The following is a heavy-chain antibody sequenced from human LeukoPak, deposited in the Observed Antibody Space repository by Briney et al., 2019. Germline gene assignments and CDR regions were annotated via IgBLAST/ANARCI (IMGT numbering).Heavy chain of an antibody. Sequence: ASVKVSCKASRSTFTNFYIHWVRQAPGRGFEWMAIINSFGGSITYAQKFQGRVTMTRDTSTSTVYMELSSLRSEDTGVYYCTLFDYGDYDYWGQGTLVTVSS. CDR1: RSTFTNFY. J-gene: IGHJ4*02. CDR2: INSFGGSI. CDR3: TLFDYGDYDY. V-gene: IGHV1-46*01. D-gene: IGHD4-17*01.